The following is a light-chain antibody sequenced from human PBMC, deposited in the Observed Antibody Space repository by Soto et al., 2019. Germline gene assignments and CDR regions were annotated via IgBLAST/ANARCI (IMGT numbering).Light chain of an antibody. CDR3: QHYDNRPPMYT. J-gene: IGKJ2*01. V-gene: IGKV1-33*01. CDR1: QDISNY. Sequence: DIQMTQPPSSLSASVGDRVTITRQASQDISNYLNWYQQKPGKAPKLLIYDASNLETGVPSRFSGGGSVTDFTFTISSLQPEDFATYYCQHYDNRPPMYTFGQGTKLEIK. CDR2: DAS.